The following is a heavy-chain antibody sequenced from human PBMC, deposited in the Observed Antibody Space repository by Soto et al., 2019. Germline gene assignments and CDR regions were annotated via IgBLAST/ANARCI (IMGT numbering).Heavy chain of an antibody. CDR1: GGSVSSGSYY. CDR2: VHYNGST. CDR3: VAGPDRAKSAY. J-gene: IGHJ4*01. V-gene: IGHV4-61*01. Sequence: SETLSLTCTVSGGSVSSGSYYWSWIRQPPGKGLEWIGYVHYNGSTNYNPSLKSRVTISVDTSKNQFSLKLNSVTAADTAVYYCVAGPDRAKSAYWGQGTLVTVSS.